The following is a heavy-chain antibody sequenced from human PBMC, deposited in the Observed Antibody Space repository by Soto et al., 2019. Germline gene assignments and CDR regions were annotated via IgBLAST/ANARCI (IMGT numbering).Heavy chain of an antibody. CDR1: GFTFSNAW. V-gene: IGHV3-15*07. CDR3: TTAGGVLWFGELLTDYYYYYGMDV. CDR2: IKSKTDGGTT. D-gene: IGHD3-10*01. J-gene: IGHJ6*02. Sequence: GGSLRLSCAASGFTFSNAWMNWVRQAPGKGLEWVGRIKSKTDGGTTDYAAPVKGRFTISRDDSKNTLYLQMNSLKTEDTAVYYCTTAGGVLWFGELLTDYYYYYGMDVWGQGTTVTVSS.